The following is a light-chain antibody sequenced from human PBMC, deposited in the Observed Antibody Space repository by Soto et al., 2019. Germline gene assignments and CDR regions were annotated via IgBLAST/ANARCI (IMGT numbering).Light chain of an antibody. V-gene: IGLV2-14*01. CDR1: SSDVGGYNY. Sequence: QSVLTQPASVSGYPGQSITISCTRTSSDVGGYNYVSWYQQHAGKAPKLMIYEVSNRPSGVSNRFSGSKSGNTASLTISGLQAEDEADYYCSSYTSSSTLYVFGTGTKVTVL. CDR2: EVS. CDR3: SSYTSSSTLYV. J-gene: IGLJ1*01.